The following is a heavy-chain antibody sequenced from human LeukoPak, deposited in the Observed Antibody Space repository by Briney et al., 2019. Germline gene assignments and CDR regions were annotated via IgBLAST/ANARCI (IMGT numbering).Heavy chain of an antibody. V-gene: IGHV3-30-3*01. Sequence: GGSMKLSCAASVFTFSSYPINWVRHAPGKGLEWVAVISYDGSNKYYADSVKGRFTISRDNAKNTLYLQMNSLRAEDTAVYYCARGRRYSFDYWGQGTLVTVSS. J-gene: IGHJ4*02. CDR2: ISYDGSNK. CDR3: ARGRRYSFDY. CDR1: VFTFSSYP. D-gene: IGHD5-18*01.